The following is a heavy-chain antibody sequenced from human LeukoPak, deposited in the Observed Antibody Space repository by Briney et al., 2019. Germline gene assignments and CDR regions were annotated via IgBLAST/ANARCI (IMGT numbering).Heavy chain of an antibody. CDR3: ARDYYYGFYY. D-gene: IGHD3-10*01. CDR1: GLTFSDSY. V-gene: IGHV3-11*06. CDR2: ISIGSSHI. J-gene: IGHJ4*02. Sequence: GGSLRLSCAASGLTFSDSYMTWIRQAPGKGLEWVSYISIGSSHIQYADSVKGRFTISRDDAGNSLHLQMNSLRDEDTAMYYCARDYYYGFYYWGQGTLVTVSS.